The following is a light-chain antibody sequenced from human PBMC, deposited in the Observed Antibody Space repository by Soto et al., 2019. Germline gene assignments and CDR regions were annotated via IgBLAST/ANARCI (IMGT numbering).Light chain of an antibody. J-gene: IGLJ1*01. CDR2: EVS. V-gene: IGLV2-14*01. CDR3: YSYTSSSTYV. Sequence: QSALTRPASVSGSPGQSITIACTGSSXDIGSYDYVSWYQHHPGKAPKLIICEVSNRPSGVSDRFSGSKSGSTASLTISGLQADDEADYYCYSYTSSSTYVFGTGTKVTVL. CDR1: SXDIGSYDY.